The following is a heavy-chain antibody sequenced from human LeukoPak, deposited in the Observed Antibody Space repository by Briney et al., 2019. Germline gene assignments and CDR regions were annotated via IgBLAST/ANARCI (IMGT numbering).Heavy chain of an antibody. CDR1: GGTFSSYA. V-gene: IGHV1-69*05. CDR2: IIPIFGTA. Sequence: GASVKVSCKASGGTFSSYAISWVRQAPGQGLEWMGGIIPIFGTANYAQKFQGRVTIITDESTSTAYMELSSLRSEDTAVYYCARGRYIVVVPAAHDAFDIWGQGTMVTVSS. CDR3: ARGRYIVVVPAAHDAFDI. D-gene: IGHD2-2*01. J-gene: IGHJ3*02.